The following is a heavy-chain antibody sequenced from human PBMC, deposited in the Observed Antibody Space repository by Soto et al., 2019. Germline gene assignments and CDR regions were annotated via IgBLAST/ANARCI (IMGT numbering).Heavy chain of an antibody. CDR2: ISAYNGNT. Sequence: QVQLVQSGAEVKKPGASVKVSCKASGYTFTSYGISWVRQAPGQGLEWMGWISAYNGNTNYAKKRQGRVNMTTDTSTRTAYLELRSLRSDDTAVYYCASGTTYYYDSSGYSGGYFDYWGQGTLVTVSS. V-gene: IGHV1-18*01. CDR3: ASGTTYYYDSSGYSGGYFDY. J-gene: IGHJ4*02. D-gene: IGHD3-22*01. CDR1: GYTFTSYG.